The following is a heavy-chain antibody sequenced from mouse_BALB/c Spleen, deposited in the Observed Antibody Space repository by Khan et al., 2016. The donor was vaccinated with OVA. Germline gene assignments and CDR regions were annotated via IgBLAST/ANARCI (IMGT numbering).Heavy chain of an antibody. Sequence: VQLQQSGPGLVKPSQSLSLTCTVTGYSITSDSAWNWIRQFPGNKLEWMGYISYSGSTSYNPSLKSRISITRDTSKNQFFLQFNSVTTEDTATYYCARDNYVFAYWGQGTLVTVSA. CDR3: ARDNYVFAY. V-gene: IGHV3-2*02. D-gene: IGHD1-1*01. CDR1: GYSITSDSA. J-gene: IGHJ3*01. CDR2: ISYSGST.